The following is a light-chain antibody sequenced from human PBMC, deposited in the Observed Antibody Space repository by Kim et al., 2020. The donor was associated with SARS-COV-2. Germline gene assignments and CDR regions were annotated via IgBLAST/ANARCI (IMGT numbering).Light chain of an antibody. CDR3: QQYDDLPFT. V-gene: IGKV1-33*01. CDR1: QDISTH. CDR2: DAS. Sequence: DIQMTQSPSSLSASVGDRVTITCQADQDISTHLSWFQLKPGKAPKLLIYDASNLETGVPSRFSGSGSGTDYTFTINSLRPEDIATYYCQQYDDLPFTFGQGTELEI. J-gene: IGKJ2*01.